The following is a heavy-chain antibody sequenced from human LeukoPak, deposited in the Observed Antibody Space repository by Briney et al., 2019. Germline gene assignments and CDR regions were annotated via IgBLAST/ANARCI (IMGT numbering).Heavy chain of an antibody. CDR1: GGSISSYY. V-gene: IGHV4-59*01. J-gene: IGHJ4*02. D-gene: IGHD6-19*01. CDR2: IYYSGST. Sequence: PSETLSLTCTVSGGSISSYYWSWIRQPPGKGLEWIGYIYYSGSTNYNPSLKSRVTISVDTSKNRFSLKLSSVTAADTAVYYCARGGGVAGTPYNPYDYWGQGTLVTVSS. CDR3: ARGGGVAGTPYNPYDY.